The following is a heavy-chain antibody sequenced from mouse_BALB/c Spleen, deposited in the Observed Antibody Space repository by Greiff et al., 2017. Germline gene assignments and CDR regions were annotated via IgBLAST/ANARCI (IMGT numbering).Heavy chain of an antibody. Sequence: EVMLVESGGGLVQPGGSLRLSCATSGFTFTDYYMSWVRQPPGKALEWLGFIRNKANGYTTEYSASVKGRFTISRDNSQCILYLQMNTLRAEDSATYYCARDPEHGAMDYWGQGTSVTVSS. J-gene: IGHJ4*01. V-gene: IGHV7-3*02. CDR3: ARDPEHGAMDY. CDR2: IRNKANGYTT. CDR1: GFTFTDYY.